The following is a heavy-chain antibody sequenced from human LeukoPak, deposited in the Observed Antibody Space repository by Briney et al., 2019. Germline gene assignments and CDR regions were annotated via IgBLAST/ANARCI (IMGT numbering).Heavy chain of an antibody. J-gene: IGHJ4*02. Sequence: GGSLRLSCAASGFTFSSYSMNWVGRAPGKGVEGVSSISSSSSYIYYADSVQGRFTISRDNAKNSLYLQMNSLRAAATAVYYCARDLGRITMVRGASDYWGQGTLATVSS. CDR3: ARDLGRITMVRGASDY. D-gene: IGHD3-10*01. CDR2: ISSSSSYI. CDR1: GFTFSSYS. V-gene: IGHV3-21*01.